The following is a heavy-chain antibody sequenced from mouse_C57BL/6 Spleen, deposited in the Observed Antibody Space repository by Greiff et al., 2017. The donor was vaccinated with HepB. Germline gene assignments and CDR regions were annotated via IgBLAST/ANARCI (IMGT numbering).Heavy chain of an antibody. Sequence: VQLQQSGAELVRPGASVTLSCKASGYTFTDYEMHWVKQTPVHGLEWIGAIDPKTGGTAYNQKFKGKAILTADKSTSTAYMELRSLTSEDSAVYYCTRAPYYGNYWYYFDYWGQCTTLTVSS. V-gene: IGHV1-15*01. CDR2: IDPKTGGT. J-gene: IGHJ2*01. CDR3: TRAPYYGNYWYYFDY. D-gene: IGHD2-10*01. CDR1: GYTFTDYE.